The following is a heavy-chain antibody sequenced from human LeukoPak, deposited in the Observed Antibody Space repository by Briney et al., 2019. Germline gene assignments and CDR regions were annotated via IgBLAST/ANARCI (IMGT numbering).Heavy chain of an antibody. D-gene: IGHD5-12*01. CDR2: ISSSSSTI. CDR3: ARDSPTFDIVASPPFDY. J-gene: IGHJ4*02. V-gene: IGHV3-48*04. CDR1: GFTFSSYS. Sequence: GGSLRLSCAASGFTFSSYSMNWVRQAPGKGLEWVSYISSSSSTIYYADSVKGRFTISRDNAKNSLYLQMNSLRAEDTAVYYCARDSPTFDIVASPPFDYWGQGTLVTVSS.